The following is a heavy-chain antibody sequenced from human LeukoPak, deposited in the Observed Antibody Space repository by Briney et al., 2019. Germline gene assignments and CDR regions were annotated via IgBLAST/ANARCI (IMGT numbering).Heavy chain of an antibody. CDR1: GYTFTRYG. J-gene: IGHJ4*02. CDR2: ISDNNVNT. D-gene: IGHD3-22*01. V-gene: IGHV1-18*01. CDR3: ARDGGYYYDSSGYYFEY. Sequence: ASAKVSCKASGYTFTRYGISWVRQAPGQGLEWMGWISDNNVNTNYAQKFQGRVTMSTDTSTNTAYMELRSLRSDDTAVYYCARDGGYYYDSSGYYFEYWGQGTLVTVSS.